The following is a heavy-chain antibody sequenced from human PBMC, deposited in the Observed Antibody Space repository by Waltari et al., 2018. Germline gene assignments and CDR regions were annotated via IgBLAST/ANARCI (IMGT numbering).Heavy chain of an antibody. CDR3: TRSSGQDK. Sequence: EVQLVESGGGLVQPGGSLRLPCAASGFTFSTYTMNWARQAPGKGLEWISFISDAGGIIYYADSVKGRFTISRDNAKNSLYLQMNSLRDDDTALYYCTRSSGQDKWGQGTLVTVSS. CDR2: ISDAGGII. D-gene: IGHD6-19*01. CDR1: GFTFSTYT. V-gene: IGHV3-48*02. J-gene: IGHJ4*02.